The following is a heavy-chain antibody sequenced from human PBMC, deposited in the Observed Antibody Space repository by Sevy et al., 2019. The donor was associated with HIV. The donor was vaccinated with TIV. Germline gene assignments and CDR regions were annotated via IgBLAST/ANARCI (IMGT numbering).Heavy chain of an antibody. J-gene: IGHJ3*02. CDR2: IYSGGRK. CDR3: AREEGYGDAFDI. V-gene: IGHV3-53*01. D-gene: IGHD6-13*01. Sequence: GGSLRLSCVASGFNVSNNYMSWVRQAPGKGLEWVSVIYSGGRKHYADSVKGRFTISRDKSKNTLYLQMNSLRVEDPAVYYCAREEGYGDAFDIWGQGTLVTVSS. CDR1: GFNVSNNY.